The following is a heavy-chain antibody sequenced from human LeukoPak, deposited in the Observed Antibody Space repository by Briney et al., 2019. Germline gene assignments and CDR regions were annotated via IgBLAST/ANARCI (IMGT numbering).Heavy chain of an antibody. CDR3: ARWACSSTSCYYYYYYYMDV. Sequence: SETLSLTCAVSGYSISSGYYWGWIRQPPGKGLEWIGCIYHSGSTYYNPSLKSRVTISVDTSKNQFSLKLSSVTAADTAVYYCARWACSSTSCYYYYYYYMDVWGKGTTVTVSS. J-gene: IGHJ6*03. D-gene: IGHD2-2*01. CDR2: IYHSGST. V-gene: IGHV4-38-2*01. CDR1: GYSISSGYY.